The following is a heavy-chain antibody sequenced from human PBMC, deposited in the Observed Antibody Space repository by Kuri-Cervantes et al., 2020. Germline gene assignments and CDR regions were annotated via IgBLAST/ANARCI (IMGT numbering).Heavy chain of an antibody. CDR3: AKMIRGYYYSYYYMDV. D-gene: IGHD3-16*01. CDR2: INHSGST. J-gene: IGHJ6*03. Sequence: GSLRLSCAVSGGSFSGYYWSWIRQPPGKGLEWIGEINHSGSTNYNPSLKSRVTISVDTSKNQFSLKLSSVTAADTAVYYCAKMIRGYYYSYYYMDVWGKGTTVTVSS. CDR1: GGSFSGYY. V-gene: IGHV4-34*01.